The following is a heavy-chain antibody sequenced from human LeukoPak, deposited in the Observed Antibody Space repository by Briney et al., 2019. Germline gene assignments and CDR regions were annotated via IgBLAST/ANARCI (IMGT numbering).Heavy chain of an antibody. CDR2: IKQDGSEK. Sequence: GGSLRLSCAASTFTFSNYWMSWVRQAPGKGLEWVANIKQDGSEKYYVDSVKGRFTISRDNAKTSLYLQMNSLRAEDTAVYYCARDVLAAGATGTFDIWGQGTMVTVSS. V-gene: IGHV3-7*03. D-gene: IGHD1-14*01. J-gene: IGHJ3*02. CDR1: TFTFSNYW. CDR3: ARDVLAAGATGTFDI.